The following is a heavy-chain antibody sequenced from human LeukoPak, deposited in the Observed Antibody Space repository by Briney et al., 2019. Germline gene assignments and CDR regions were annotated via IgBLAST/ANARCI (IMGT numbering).Heavy chain of an antibody. D-gene: IGHD6-13*01. V-gene: IGHV3-30*02. J-gene: IGHJ5*02. Sequence: KTGGSLRLSCAASGFTFSSYGMHWVRQAPGKGLEWVAFIRYDGSNKYYADSVKGRFTTSRDNSKNSLYLQMNSLRAEDTAVYYCAREGIAAAGTENWFDPWGQGTLVTVSS. CDR1: GFTFSSYG. CDR2: IRYDGSNK. CDR3: AREGIAAAGTENWFDP.